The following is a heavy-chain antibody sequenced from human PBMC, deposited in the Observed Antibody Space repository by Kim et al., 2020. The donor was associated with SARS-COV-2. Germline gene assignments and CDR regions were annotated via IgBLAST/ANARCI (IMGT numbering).Heavy chain of an antibody. V-gene: IGHV4-38-2*02. Sequence: SETLSLTCSVSGYSISRGYSWGWIRQPPGKGLEWIGSFFHGGNTDYNPSLKNRATVSVDTSKNQFSLRLTSVTATDTALYFCAGDYGATPNYFDFWGQG. J-gene: IGHJ4*02. D-gene: IGHD4-17*01. CDR1: GYSISRGYS. CDR3: AGDYGATPNYFDF. CDR2: FFHGGNT.